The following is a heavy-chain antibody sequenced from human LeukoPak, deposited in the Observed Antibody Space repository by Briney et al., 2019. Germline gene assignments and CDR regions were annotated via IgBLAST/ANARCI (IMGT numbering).Heavy chain of an antibody. Sequence: SETLSLTCTVSGGSISSYYWSWIRQPAGKGLEWIGRIYTSGSTNYNPSLKSRVTMSVDTSKNQFSLELTSVTAADTAVYFCARETLRDGSFDFWGQGTLATVS. J-gene: IGHJ4*02. D-gene: IGHD5-24*01. CDR3: ARETLRDGSFDF. V-gene: IGHV4-4*07. CDR2: IYTSGST. CDR1: GGSISSYY.